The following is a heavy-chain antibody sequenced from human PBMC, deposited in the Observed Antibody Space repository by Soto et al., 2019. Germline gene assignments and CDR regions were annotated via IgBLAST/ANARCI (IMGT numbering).Heavy chain of an antibody. CDR3: AHRRGGERGYSYGP. J-gene: IGHJ4*02. CDR2: IYWDDDK. D-gene: IGHD5-18*01. Sequence: QITLKESGPPLVKPTQTLTLTCTFSGFSLSTSGVGVGWIRQPPGKALEWLALIYWDDDKRYSPSLKSRLTITKDTSKNQVVLRMTNMDPVDTATYYCAHRRGGERGYSYGPWGQGTLVTVSS. V-gene: IGHV2-5*02. CDR1: GFSLSTSGVG.